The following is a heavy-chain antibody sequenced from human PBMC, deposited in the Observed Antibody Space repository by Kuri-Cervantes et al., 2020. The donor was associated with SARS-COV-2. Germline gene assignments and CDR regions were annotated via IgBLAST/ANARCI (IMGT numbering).Heavy chain of an antibody. J-gene: IGHJ4*02. Sequence: ESLKISCTVSGGSITTYSYYWGWIRQPPGKGLEWIGSLYYSGSTYYNPSLKSRVTISIDTSKNQFSLRLSSVTAADTAVYYCVRHPPIAVADYYFDYWGQGVLVTVSS. CDR3: VRHPPIAVADYYFDY. CDR2: LYYSGST. V-gene: IGHV4-39*01. CDR1: GGSITTYSYY. D-gene: IGHD6-19*01.